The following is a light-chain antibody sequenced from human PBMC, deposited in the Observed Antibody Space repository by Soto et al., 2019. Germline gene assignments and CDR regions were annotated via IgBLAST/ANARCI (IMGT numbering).Light chain of an antibody. J-gene: IGKJ1*01. CDR1: QSISSSY. CDR2: GAS. CDR3: QQPWT. Sequence: EIVSTQSPGTLSLSPGERATLSCRASQSISSSYLTWYQQRPGQAPRLLIYGASIRATGIPDRFSGSGSGTNFTLTISRLEPEDFAVYYCQQPWTFGQGTKV. V-gene: IGKV3-20*01.